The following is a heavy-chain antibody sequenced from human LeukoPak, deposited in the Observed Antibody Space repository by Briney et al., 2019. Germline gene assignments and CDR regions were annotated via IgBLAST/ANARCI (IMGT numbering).Heavy chain of an antibody. Sequence: SETLSLTCPVSAASITTYYWSWIQQPPGKGLEWVGYIFYTGDTSYSPSLKSRVTISLDTSKNQFSLKLRSVTAADTAVYYCARLKMGAYFDLWGRGTLVTVSS. CDR2: IFYTGDT. CDR3: ARLKMGAYFDL. CDR1: AASITTYY. J-gene: IGHJ2*01. D-gene: IGHD3-16*01. V-gene: IGHV4-59*08.